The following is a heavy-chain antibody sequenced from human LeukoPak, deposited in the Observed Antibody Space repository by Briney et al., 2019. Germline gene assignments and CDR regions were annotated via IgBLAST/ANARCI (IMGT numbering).Heavy chain of an antibody. CDR2: ISERGGST. CDR1: GISLSNYA. CDR3: AKRGVVIRGILVIGYHQEAYHYDF. Sequence: GGSLRLSCVVTGISLSNYAMTWVRQAPGKGLEWVSYISERGGSTTYADSVKGRFTISRDTSLNTLYLQMNNLRAEDTAVYFCAKRGVVIRGILVIGYHQEAYHYDFWCQGVLVTVSS. D-gene: IGHD3-10*01. J-gene: IGHJ4*02. V-gene: IGHV3-23*01.